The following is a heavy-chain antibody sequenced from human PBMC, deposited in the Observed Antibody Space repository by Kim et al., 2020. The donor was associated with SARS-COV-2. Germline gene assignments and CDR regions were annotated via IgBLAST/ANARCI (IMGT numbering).Heavy chain of an antibody. CDR3: AREATGLRYFEDYYGMDV. D-gene: IGHD3-9*01. J-gene: IGHJ6*02. CDR1: GFTFSDYY. V-gene: IGHV3-11*05. CDR2: ISSSSSYT. Sequence: GGSLRLSCAASGFTFSDYYMSWIRQAPGKGLEWVSYISSSSSYTNYADSVKGRFTISRDNAKNSLYLQMNSLRAEDTAVYYCAREATGLRYFEDYYGMDVWGQGTTVTVSS.